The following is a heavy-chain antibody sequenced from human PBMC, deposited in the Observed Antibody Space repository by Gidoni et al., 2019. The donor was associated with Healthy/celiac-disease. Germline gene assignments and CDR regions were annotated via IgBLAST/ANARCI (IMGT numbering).Heavy chain of an antibody. D-gene: IGHD3-22*01. J-gene: IGHJ1*01. CDR1: GFTFSNAW. CDR2: IKSKTDGGTT. CDR3: TTERGYYYDSSGYRSMDFQH. V-gene: IGHV3-15*01. Sequence: EVQLVESGGGLVKPGGSLRLSCAASGFTFSNAWRSWVRQAPGKGLEWVGRIKSKTDGGTTDYAAPVKGRFTISRDDSKNTLYLQMNSLKTEDTAVYYCTTERGYYYDSSGYRSMDFQHWGQGTLVTVSS.